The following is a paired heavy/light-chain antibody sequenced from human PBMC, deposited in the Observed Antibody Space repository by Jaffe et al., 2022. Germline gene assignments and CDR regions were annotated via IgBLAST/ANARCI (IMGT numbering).Heavy chain of an antibody. CDR1: GGSVSSGTYY. CDR2: MFYSGSI. V-gene: IGHV4-61*01. Sequence: QVQLQESGPGLVKPSETLSLTCTVSGGSVSSGTYYWSWIRQPPGKGLEWIGYMFYSGSINYNPSLKSRITISIDTSKNQFSLNLSSVTAADTAVYYCARGELLRSGTYYKKFNDAFDIWGQGTMVTVSS. CDR3: ARGELLRSGTYYKKFNDAFDI. J-gene: IGHJ3*02. D-gene: IGHD3-10*01.
Light chain of an antibody. Sequence: SSDLTQDPAVSVALGQTVRITCQGDSLRTYDASWYQQKPGQAPLLVIYGRDNRPSGIPDRFSGSSSGNTASLTITGAQAEDEGDYYCSSRDSDDNHPVFGTGTKVTVL. CDR2: GRD. J-gene: IGLJ1*01. V-gene: IGLV3-19*01. CDR1: SLRTYD. CDR3: SSRDSDDNHPV.